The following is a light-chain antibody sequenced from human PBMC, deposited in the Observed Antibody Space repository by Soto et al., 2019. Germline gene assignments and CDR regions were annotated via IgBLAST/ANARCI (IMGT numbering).Light chain of an antibody. J-gene: IGLJ2*01. CDR1: SSDVVGYNY. CDR3: SSYAGSNNWK. V-gene: IGLV2-8*01. Sequence: QSALTQPPSASGSPGQAVTISCTGTSSDVVGYNYVSWYQQHPGKAPKLMIYEVSKRPSGVPDRFSGSKSGNTASLTVSGLKAEDEADYCCSSYAGSNNWKFSGGTKLTVL. CDR2: EVS.